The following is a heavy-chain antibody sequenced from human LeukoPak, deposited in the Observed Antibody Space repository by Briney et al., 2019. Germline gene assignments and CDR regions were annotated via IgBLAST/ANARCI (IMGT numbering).Heavy chain of an antibody. J-gene: IGHJ4*02. V-gene: IGHV3-7*01. CDR1: GFTFSTYW. CDR2: IKGEGSEK. Sequence: PGGSLRLSCAASGFTFSTYWMTWVRQAPGKGPEWVANIKGEGSEKYYVDSVKGRFSISRDNANNSLYLQMNSLRADDTAVYYCASDGSAFEYWGQGALGNVSS. CDR3: ASDGSAFEY. D-gene: IGHD2-15*01.